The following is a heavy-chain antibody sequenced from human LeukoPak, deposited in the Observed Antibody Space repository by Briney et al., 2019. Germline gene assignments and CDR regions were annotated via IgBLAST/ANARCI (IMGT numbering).Heavy chain of an antibody. D-gene: IGHD3-22*01. CDR3: AKDRSYYDSSGYRYFEY. CDR2: ISGSGGST. J-gene: IGHJ4*02. CDR1: GFTFSSYA. Sequence: GGSLRLSCAASGFTFSSYAMSWVRQAPGKGLEWVSAISGSGGSTYYADTVKGRFTISRDNSKNTLYLQMNSLRAEDTAVYYCAKDRSYYDSSGYRYFEYWGQGTLVTVSS. V-gene: IGHV3-23*01.